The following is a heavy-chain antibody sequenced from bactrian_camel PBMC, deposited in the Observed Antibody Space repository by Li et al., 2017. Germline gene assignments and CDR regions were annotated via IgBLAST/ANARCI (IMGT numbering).Heavy chain of an antibody. CDR3: AEGRGSRGEHCYSLNY. Sequence: DVQLVESGGGSVQAGGSLRLSCAGSGFTYSRYCMGWYRQYPGKQREGIAAIYGGGGRPWYANSVKGRFTISQDSASNTVYLQMNNLQPEDTATYYCAEGRGSRGEHCYSLNYWGQGTQVTVS. CDR2: IYGGGGRP. V-gene: IGHV3S40*01. CDR1: GFTYSRYC. J-gene: IGHJ4*01. D-gene: IGHD6*01.